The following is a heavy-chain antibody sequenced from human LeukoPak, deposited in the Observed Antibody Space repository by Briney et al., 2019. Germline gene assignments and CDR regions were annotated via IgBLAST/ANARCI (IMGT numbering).Heavy chain of an antibody. CDR3: AKDRDAAGRYYFGY. Sequence: PGRSLRLSCAASGFTFDDYAMHWVRQAPGKGLEWFSGISWNSGSIGYADSVKGRFTISRDNAKNSLYLQMNSLRAEDTALYYCAKDRDAAGRYYFGYWGQGTLVTVSS. CDR2: ISWNSGSI. CDR1: GFTFDDYA. D-gene: IGHD6-13*01. J-gene: IGHJ4*02. V-gene: IGHV3-9*01.